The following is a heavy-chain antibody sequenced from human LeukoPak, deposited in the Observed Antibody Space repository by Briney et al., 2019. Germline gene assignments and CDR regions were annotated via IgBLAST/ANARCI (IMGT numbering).Heavy chain of an antibody. CDR2: INHSGST. Sequence: SETLSLTCAVYGGSFSGYYWSWIRQPPGKGLEWVGEINHSGSTNYNPSLKSRVTISVDTSKNQFSLKLSSVNAADTAVYYCARKDYDSSGYYYDWFDPWGQGTLVTVSS. CDR1: GGSFSGYY. J-gene: IGHJ5*02. CDR3: ARKDYDSSGYYYDWFDP. D-gene: IGHD3-22*01. V-gene: IGHV4-34*01.